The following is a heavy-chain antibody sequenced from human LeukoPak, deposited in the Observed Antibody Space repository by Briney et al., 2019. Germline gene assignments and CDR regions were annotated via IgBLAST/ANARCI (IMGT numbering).Heavy chain of an antibody. CDR3: ARAGYGDSDFDY. J-gene: IGHJ4*02. D-gene: IGHD4-17*01. CDR1: GGSFSGYY. V-gene: IGHV4-34*01. CDR2: INHSGST. Sequence: SETLSLTCAVYGGSFSGYYWSWIRQPPGKGLEWIGEINHSGSTNYNPSLKSRVTISVDTSKNQFSLKLSSVTATDTAVYYCARAGYGDSDFDYWGQGTLVTVSS.